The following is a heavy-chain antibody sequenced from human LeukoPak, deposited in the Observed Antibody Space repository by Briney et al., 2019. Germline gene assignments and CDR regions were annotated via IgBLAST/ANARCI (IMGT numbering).Heavy chain of an antibody. CDR2: IYSSGST. D-gene: IGHD6-19*01. V-gene: IGHV4-61*02. J-gene: IGHJ4*02. Sequence: SQTLSLTCTVSGGSISSETYYWTWVRQPAGKGLEWIGRIYSSGSTSYNPSLKSRVTISVDTSKNQFSLKLSSVTAADTAVYYCAREGRLMGYSGGLGFVYWGQGTLVTVSS. CDR1: GGSISSETYY. CDR3: AREGRLMGYSGGLGFVY.